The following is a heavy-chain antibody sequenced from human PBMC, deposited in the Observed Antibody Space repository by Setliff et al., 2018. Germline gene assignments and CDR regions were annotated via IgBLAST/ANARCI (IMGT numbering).Heavy chain of an antibody. CDR2: IIHSGST. CDR1: GGSFSGYY. V-gene: IGHV4-34*12. Sequence: SETLSLTCAVYGGSFSGYYWSWIRQPPGRRLEWIGEIIHSGSTNYNPSLKSRVTISMDTSKNQFSLKVSSVTAADTAVYYCARPFSRREKFLLDYWGQGALVTVSS. J-gene: IGHJ4*02. CDR3: ARPFSRREKFLLDY.